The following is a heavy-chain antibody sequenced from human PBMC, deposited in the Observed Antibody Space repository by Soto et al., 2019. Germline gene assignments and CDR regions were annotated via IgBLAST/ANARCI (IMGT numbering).Heavy chain of an antibody. CDR2: IAHDATSR. CDR3: ATIKPGGYEYIDH. Sequence: EVQLVESGGDLVQPGGSLRLSCAASGLIFSNYWMTWVRQTPGKGLEWVANIAHDATSRPYVDSVRGRFTISRDNARNSLYLQMDSLRAEDTAVYYCATIKPGGYEYIDHWGQGTLVTVSS. CDR1: GLIFSNYW. J-gene: IGHJ4*02. V-gene: IGHV3-7*01. D-gene: IGHD3-16*01.